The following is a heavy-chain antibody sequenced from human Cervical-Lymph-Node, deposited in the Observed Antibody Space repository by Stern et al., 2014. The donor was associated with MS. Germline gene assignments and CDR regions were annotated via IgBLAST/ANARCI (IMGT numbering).Heavy chain of an antibody. CDR1: GFTFSDYS. CDR2: ITKSGASM. CDR3: ASTLHGGLYNWFDP. J-gene: IGHJ5*02. D-gene: IGHD2-2*01. V-gene: IGHV3-21*01. Sequence: VQLVESGGGLVTPGGSLRLSCAASGFTFSDYSMNWVRQAPGKGLEWVSSITKSGASMYYGDSVKGRFTIARDNAKNTLYLQMDSLSAEDTATYFCASTLHGGLYNWFDPWGQGTLVTVSS.